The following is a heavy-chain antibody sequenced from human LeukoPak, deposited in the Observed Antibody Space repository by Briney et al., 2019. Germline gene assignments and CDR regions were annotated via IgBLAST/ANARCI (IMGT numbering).Heavy chain of an antibody. J-gene: IGHJ4*02. CDR2: ITGSSSSM. CDR3: ARGLFYGDYS. Sequence: PGGSLRLSCAASGFTFSSHALHWVRQAPGKGLEWVSYITGSSSSMSYADSVRGRFTISRDNAKNSLYLQMNSLRAEDTAVYFCARGLFYGDYSGGRGTLVTVSS. CDR1: GFTFSSHA. D-gene: IGHD4-17*01. V-gene: IGHV3-48*01.